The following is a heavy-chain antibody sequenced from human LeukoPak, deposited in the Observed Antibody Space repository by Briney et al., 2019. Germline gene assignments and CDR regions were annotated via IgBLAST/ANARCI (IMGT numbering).Heavy chain of an antibody. CDR3: ASALTYYYDSSGYFGGY. Sequence: SVKVSCKASGGTFSSYTISWVRQAPGQGLEWMGRIIPILGIANYAQKFQGRVTITADKSTSTAYMELSSLGSEDTAVYYCASALTYYYDSSGYFGGYWGQGTLVTVSS. D-gene: IGHD3-22*01. CDR1: GGTFSSYT. J-gene: IGHJ4*02. CDR2: IIPILGIA. V-gene: IGHV1-69*02.